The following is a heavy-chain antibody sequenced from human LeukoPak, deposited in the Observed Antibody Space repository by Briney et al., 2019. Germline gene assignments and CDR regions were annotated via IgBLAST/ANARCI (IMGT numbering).Heavy chain of an antibody. CDR3: AKGSTVTTDYFDY. CDR2: ISGSGGST. CDR1: GFTFSNAW. Sequence: GGSLRLSCAASGFTFSNAWMSWVRQAPGKGLEWVSGISGSGGSTYYADSVKGRFTISRDNSKNTLYLQMNSLRAEDTAVYYCAKGSTVTTDYFDYWGQGTLVTVSS. D-gene: IGHD4-17*01. J-gene: IGHJ4*02. V-gene: IGHV3-23*01.